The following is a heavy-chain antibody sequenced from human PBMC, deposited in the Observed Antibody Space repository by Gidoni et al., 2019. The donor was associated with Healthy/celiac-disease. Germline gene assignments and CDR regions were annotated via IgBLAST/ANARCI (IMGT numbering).Heavy chain of an antibody. CDR2: INPSGGST. CDR1: VDTFTSYY. D-gene: IGHD6-6*01. V-gene: IGHV1-46*03. Sequence: QVQLVQSAAEVKKPGSSANVSCKASVDTFTSYYMHWVRQAPGQGLEWMGIINPSGGSTSYAQKFQGRVTMTRDTSTSTVYMELSSLRSEDTAVYYCARARSSSSDYGMDVWGQGTTVTVSS. J-gene: IGHJ6*02. CDR3: ARARSSSSDYGMDV.